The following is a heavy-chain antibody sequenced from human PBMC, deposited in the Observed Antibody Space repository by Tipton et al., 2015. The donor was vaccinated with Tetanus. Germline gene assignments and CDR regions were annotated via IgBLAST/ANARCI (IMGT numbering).Heavy chain of an antibody. V-gene: IGHV3-21*01. J-gene: IGHJ4*02. Sequence: SLRLSCAASGFTSSSHWMNWVRQAPGKGLEWLSSISSTSSYIYYSDSVKGRFTVSRDNAKNSLSLQMKSLGDEDTAMYYCATGRTLDYWGQGTLVTVSS. CDR2: ISSTSSYI. CDR1: GFTSSSHW. D-gene: IGHD1-26*01. CDR3: ATGRTLDY.